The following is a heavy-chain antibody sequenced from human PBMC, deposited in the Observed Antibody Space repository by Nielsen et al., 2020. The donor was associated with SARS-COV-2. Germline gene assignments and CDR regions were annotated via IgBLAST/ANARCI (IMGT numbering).Heavy chain of an antibody. V-gene: IGHV4-59*13. CDR2: IYHTGTT. D-gene: IGHD5-24*01. CDR3: ARDHGYNYAYGHYYYGMDV. Sequence: PGKGLEWIGYIYHTGTTNYNPSLRNRVTISIDTYRKQSSLTLNSVTAADTAVYYCARDHGYNYAYGHYYYGMDVWGQGTTVTVSS. J-gene: IGHJ6*02.